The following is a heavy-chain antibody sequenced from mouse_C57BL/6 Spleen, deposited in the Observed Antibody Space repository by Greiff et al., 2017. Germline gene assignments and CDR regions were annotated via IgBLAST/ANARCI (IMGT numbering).Heavy chain of an antibody. J-gene: IGHJ2*01. Sequence: QVQLQQSGAELVKPGASVKISCKASGYAFSSYWMNWVKQRPGKGLEWIGQLYPGDGDTNYNGKFKGKATLSADKSSSTAYMQLSRPTDEESAVYFCARSATSGSFFDYWGQGTTLTVSS. D-gene: IGHD1-2*01. CDR2: LYPGDGDT. CDR3: ARSATSGSFFDY. V-gene: IGHV1-80*01. CDR1: GYAFSSYW.